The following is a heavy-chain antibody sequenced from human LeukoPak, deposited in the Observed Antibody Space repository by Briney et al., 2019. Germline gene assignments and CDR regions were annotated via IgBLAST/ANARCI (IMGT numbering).Heavy chain of an antibody. J-gene: IGHJ4*02. CDR2: ISADNGNT. D-gene: IGHD2-2*01. Sequence: AASVKVSCKASGGTFNSYGISWVRQAPGQGLEWMGWISADNGNTNYVQKFQGRVTMTTDTSTSTAYMELRSLRSDDTAVYYCARALYHTFDYWGQGTLVTVSS. V-gene: IGHV1-18*01. CDR1: GGTFNSYG. CDR3: ARALYHTFDY.